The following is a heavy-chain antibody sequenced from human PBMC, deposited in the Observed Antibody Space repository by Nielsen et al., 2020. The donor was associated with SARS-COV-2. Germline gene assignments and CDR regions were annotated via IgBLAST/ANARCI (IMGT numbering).Heavy chain of an antibody. CDR2: ISSSGSTI. V-gene: IGHV3-11*04. J-gene: IGHJ6*02. D-gene: IGHD2/OR15-2a*01. CDR3: ARDPQNIGYGMDV. Sequence: GESLKISCAASGFTLSDYYMSWIRQAPGKGLEWVSYISSSGSTIYYADSVKGRFTISRDNAKNTLYLQMNSLRAEDTAVYYCARDPQNIGYGMDVWGQGTTVTVSS. CDR1: GFTLSDYY.